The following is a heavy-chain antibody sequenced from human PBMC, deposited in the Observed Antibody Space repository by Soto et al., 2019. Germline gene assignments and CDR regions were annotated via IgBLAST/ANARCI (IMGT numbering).Heavy chain of an antibody. CDR2: ISWNSGNR. CDR1: GFTFDDYA. J-gene: IGHJ4*02. D-gene: IGHD4-17*01. Sequence: EVPLEESGGALVQPGRSLRLSCAASGFTFDDYAIHWVPQVLGKGLEWVSSISWNSGNRGYADSVKGRFTTSRDNANNSLYLQMNSLRPEDTALYYCVRSKGEYSYGTPFDYWGQGTLVTVSS. CDR3: VRSKGEYSYGTPFDY. V-gene: IGHV3-9*01.